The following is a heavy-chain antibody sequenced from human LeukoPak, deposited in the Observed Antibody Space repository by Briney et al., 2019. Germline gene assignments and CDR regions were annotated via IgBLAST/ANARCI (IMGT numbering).Heavy chain of an antibody. CDR1: GYTFTSYA. CDR2: IIPIFGTA. D-gene: IGHD6-13*01. V-gene: IGHV1-69*13. Sequence: GASVKVSCKASGYTFTSYAISWVRQAPGQGLEWMGGIIPIFGTANYAQKFQGRVTITADESTSTAYMELSSLRSEDTAVYYCASSIAAAGTRAYYYYYMDVWGKGTTVTVSS. J-gene: IGHJ6*03. CDR3: ASSIAAAGTRAYYYYYMDV.